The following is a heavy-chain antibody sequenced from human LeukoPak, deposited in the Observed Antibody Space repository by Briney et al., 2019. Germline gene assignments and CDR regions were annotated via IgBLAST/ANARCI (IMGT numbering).Heavy chain of an antibody. Sequence: SETLSLTCAVYGGSFSGYCWSWIRQPPGKGLEWIGEINHSGSTNYNPSLKSRVTISVDTSKNQFSLKLSSVTAADTAVYYCARGGDCSSTSCSIDYWGQGTLVTVSS. V-gene: IGHV4-34*01. CDR3: ARGGDCSSTSCSIDY. D-gene: IGHD2-2*01. CDR2: INHSGST. J-gene: IGHJ4*02. CDR1: GGSFSGYC.